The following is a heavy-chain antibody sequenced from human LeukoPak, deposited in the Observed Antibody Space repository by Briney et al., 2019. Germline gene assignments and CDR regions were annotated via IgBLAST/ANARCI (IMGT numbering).Heavy chain of an antibody. Sequence: SETLSLIRSVSGGSISSLYWSWIRQPSGKGLEWIGYIYYSGSTNYNPSLKSRVTISLDTPKHQFSLKRSSVTAADTAVYYCARLRFYSSSWYRHPWFDPWGQGTLVTVSS. D-gene: IGHD6-13*01. CDR1: GGSISSLY. CDR3: ARLRFYSSSWYRHPWFDP. CDR2: IYYSGST. V-gene: IGHV4-59*08. J-gene: IGHJ5*02.